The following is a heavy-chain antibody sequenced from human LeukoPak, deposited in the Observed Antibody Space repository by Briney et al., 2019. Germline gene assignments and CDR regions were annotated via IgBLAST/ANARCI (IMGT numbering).Heavy chain of an antibody. CDR2: MNPNSGNT. Sequence: ASVKVSCKASGYTFTSYDINWVRQATGQGLEWMGWMNPNSGNTGYAQKFQGRVTITRNTSISTAYMELSSLRSEDTAVYYCARGPLNTPNRKYGDYAVDYWGRGTLVTVSS. CDR1: GYTFTSYD. J-gene: IGHJ4*02. CDR3: ARGPLNTPNRKYGDYAVDY. D-gene: IGHD4-17*01. V-gene: IGHV1-8*03.